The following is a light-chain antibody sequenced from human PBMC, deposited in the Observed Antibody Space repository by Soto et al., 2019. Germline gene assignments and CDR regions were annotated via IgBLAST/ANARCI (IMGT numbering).Light chain of an antibody. CDR2: GTS. V-gene: IGKV3-20*01. J-gene: IGKJ5*01. CDR3: QQYGNSPIT. Sequence: EVVVPQSPATLSVSPGERATLSNPASQSVSSNLAWYQQKPGQAPRLLIYGTSSRATGIPDRFSGSGSGTDFTLTISRLEPEDFAVYYCQQYGNSPITFGQGTRLEI. CDR1: QSVSSN.